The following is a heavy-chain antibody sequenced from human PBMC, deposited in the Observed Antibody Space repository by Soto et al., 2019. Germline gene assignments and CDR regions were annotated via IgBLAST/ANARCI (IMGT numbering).Heavy chain of an antibody. CDR1: GYFFTSHY. Sequence: QVQLVQSGAEVEKPGASVKVSCKTSGYFFTSHYIHWVRRAPGRGLEGMGRINPNNGDTNSPQKFQGRVTMTSDTSISTAYMEMSGLRSDDTALYYCAREITYGGGSFSLGLWGQGTLVTVSS. V-gene: IGHV1-2*06. D-gene: IGHD3-10*01. CDR3: AREITYGGGSFSLGL. CDR2: INPNNGDT. J-gene: IGHJ4*02.